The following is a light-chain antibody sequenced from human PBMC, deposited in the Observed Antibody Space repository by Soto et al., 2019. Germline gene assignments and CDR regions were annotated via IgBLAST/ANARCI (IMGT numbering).Light chain of an antibody. CDR2: YAS. CDR3: QHFYNWPVT. V-gene: IGKV3-15*01. J-gene: IGKJ4*01. Sequence: VVLTQSPATLSVSPGETATFSCRASHNIGNNLAWYQHKPGQAPRLLISYASSGATGIPGRFSSSGSGTEFALTISSLQSEDSAVYYCQHFYNWPVTFGGGTKVEL. CDR1: HNIGNN.